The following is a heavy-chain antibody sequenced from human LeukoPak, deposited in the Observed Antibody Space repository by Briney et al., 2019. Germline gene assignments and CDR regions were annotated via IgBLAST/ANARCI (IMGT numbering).Heavy chain of an antibody. V-gene: IGHV3-11*05. D-gene: IGHD6-19*01. Sequence: GGSLRLSCAASGFTFSDYYMSWIRQAPGKGLEWVSYISSSSSYTNYADSVKGRFTISRDNAKNSLYLQMNSLRAEDTAVYYCAKARGPYSSGWYVDYYYGMDVWGQGTTVTVSS. J-gene: IGHJ6*02. CDR2: ISSSSSYT. CDR3: AKARGPYSSGWYVDYYYGMDV. CDR1: GFTFSDYY.